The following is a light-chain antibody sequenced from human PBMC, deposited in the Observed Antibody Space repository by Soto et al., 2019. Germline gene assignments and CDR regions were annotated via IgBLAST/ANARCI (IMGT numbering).Light chain of an antibody. Sequence: DIQMTQSPSSLSASLGDRVTITCRTSQNIYNSLNWYQQKAGRAPAVLIYGASNLQGGVPLRFSGSGSGTDFTLTISGLQPEDSATYYCQESRSALWGTCGQGTKVDI. V-gene: IGKV1-39*01. J-gene: IGKJ1*01. CDR2: GAS. CDR1: QNIYNS. CDR3: QESRSALWGT.